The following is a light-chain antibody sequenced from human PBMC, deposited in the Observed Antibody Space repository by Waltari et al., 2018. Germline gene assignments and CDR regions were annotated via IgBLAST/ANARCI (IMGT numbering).Light chain of an antibody. CDR3: SAWDDGLGGPV. CDR2: RND. J-gene: IGLJ1*01. V-gene: IGLV1-47*01. CDR1: SPSIGSNL. Sequence: QSVLTQAPSASGTPGQRVTISCSGSSPSIGSNLVCWYQQLPGTAPKLLIYRNDQRPSGVPDRISGSKAGTSASLTISGLQPDDDGDYYCSAWDDGLGGPVFGTGTRVTVL.